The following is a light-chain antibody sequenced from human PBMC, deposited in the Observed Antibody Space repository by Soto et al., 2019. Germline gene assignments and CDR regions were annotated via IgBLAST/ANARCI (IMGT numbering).Light chain of an antibody. CDR3: QKYGSSPLN. V-gene: IGKV3-20*01. CDR1: QSLSSSY. Sequence: IVLPHSTGTLSFSPVEIAPLSVRDSQSLSSSYLAWYQQKPGQAPRLLIYGASSRATGIPDRFNGSGSGTDFTLTISRLEPEDFVVYYCQKYGSSPLNCGGGTKVDIK. CDR2: GAS. J-gene: IGKJ4*01.